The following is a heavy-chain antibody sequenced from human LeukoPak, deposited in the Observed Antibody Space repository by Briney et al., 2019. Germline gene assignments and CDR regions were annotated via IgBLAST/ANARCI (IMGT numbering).Heavy chain of an antibody. D-gene: IGHD3-10*01. CDR1: GFSFDDYA. Sequence: GRSLRLSGAASGFSFDDYALRWLRQAPGKGLEWGSGISWNSGSIVYADSVKGRFTISRDNAKNSLYLQMNSLRAEDTALYYCAKDKSRLGELSAVDYWGQGTLVTVSS. V-gene: IGHV3-9*01. CDR3: AKDKSRLGELSAVDY. CDR2: ISWNSGSI. J-gene: IGHJ4*02.